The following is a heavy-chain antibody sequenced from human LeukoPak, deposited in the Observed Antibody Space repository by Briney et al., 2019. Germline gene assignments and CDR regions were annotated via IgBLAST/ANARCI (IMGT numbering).Heavy chain of an antibody. CDR1: GFTFSSYA. Sequence: GGSLRLSCAASGFTFSSYAMSWVRQAPGKGLEWVSAISGSGGSTYYADSVKGRFTISRDNSKNTLYLQMNSLRAEDTAVYYCAKDLAFSVETYYYDSSGYYSNYWGQGTLVTASS. CDR2: ISGSGGST. D-gene: IGHD3-22*01. CDR3: AKDLAFSVETYYYDSSGYYSNY. J-gene: IGHJ4*02. V-gene: IGHV3-23*01.